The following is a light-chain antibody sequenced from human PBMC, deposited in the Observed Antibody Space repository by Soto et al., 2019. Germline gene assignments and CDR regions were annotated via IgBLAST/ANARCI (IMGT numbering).Light chain of an antibody. J-gene: IGLJ1*01. CDR3: NSYTSSSTLV. CDR1: SSDVGGYNY. CDR2: DVS. Sequence: QSALTQPASVSGSPGQSITISCTGTSSDVGGYNYVSWYQQHPGKAPKLMIYDVSNRPSGVSNRFSGSKSGNTASLTISVLQAEDEAAYYCNSYTSSSTLVFGTGTQLTVL. V-gene: IGLV2-14*03.